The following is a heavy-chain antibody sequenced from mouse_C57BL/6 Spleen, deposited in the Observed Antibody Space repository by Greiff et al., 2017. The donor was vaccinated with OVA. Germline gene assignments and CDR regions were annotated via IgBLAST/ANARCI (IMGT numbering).Heavy chain of an antibody. J-gene: IGHJ2*01. Sequence: QVQLKESGPGLVQPSQSLSITCTVSGFSLTSYGVHWVRQSPGKGLEWLGVIWSGGSTDYNAAFISRLSISKDNSKSQVFFKMNSLQADDTAIYYWARNGGDGYYLFDYWGQGTTLTVSS. CDR2: IWSGGST. V-gene: IGHV2-2*01. CDR1: GFSLTSYG. CDR3: ARNGGDGYYLFDY. D-gene: IGHD2-3*01.